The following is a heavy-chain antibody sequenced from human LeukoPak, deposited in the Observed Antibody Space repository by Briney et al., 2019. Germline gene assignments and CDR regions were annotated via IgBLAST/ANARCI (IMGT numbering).Heavy chain of an antibody. Sequence: PSETLSLTCTVSGGSISSYYWSWIRQPPGKGLEWMGYIYYSGSTNNNPSLKSRVTISEDTSKNQFSLKLSSVTAADTAVYYCARSGLSGWYFDYWGQGTLVTVSS. CDR1: GGSISSYY. CDR2: IYYSGST. J-gene: IGHJ4*02. V-gene: IGHV4-59*01. CDR3: ARSGLSGWYFDY. D-gene: IGHD6-19*01.